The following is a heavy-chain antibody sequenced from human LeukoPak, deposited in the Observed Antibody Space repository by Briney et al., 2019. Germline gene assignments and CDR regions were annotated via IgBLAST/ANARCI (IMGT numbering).Heavy chain of an antibody. J-gene: IGHJ4*02. V-gene: IGHV4-4*07. CDR2: IYSSGNT. CDR3: ARVSLVRGAPDYYFDY. CDR1: GGSISSYY. Sequence: SETLSLTCTVSGGSISSYYWTWIRQPAGKGLEWIGRIYSSGNTIYHPSLKSRVAMSVDTSRNQFSLKLSSVTAADTAVYYCARVSLVRGAPDYYFDYWGQGTLVTVSS. D-gene: IGHD3-10*01.